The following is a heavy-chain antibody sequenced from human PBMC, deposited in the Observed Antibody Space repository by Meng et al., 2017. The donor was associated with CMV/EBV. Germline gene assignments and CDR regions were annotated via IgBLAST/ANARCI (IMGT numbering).Heavy chain of an antibody. D-gene: IGHD5-18*01. V-gene: IGHV4-59*01. CDR3: ASVDTAMVVDY. CDR2: IYYSGST. Sequence: SETLSLTCTVSGGSISSYYWSWIRQPPGKGLEWIGYIYYSGSTNYNPSLKSRVTISVDTSKNQFSLKLSSVTAADTAVYYCASVDTAMVVDYWGQGTLVTVS. J-gene: IGHJ4*02. CDR1: GGSISSYY.